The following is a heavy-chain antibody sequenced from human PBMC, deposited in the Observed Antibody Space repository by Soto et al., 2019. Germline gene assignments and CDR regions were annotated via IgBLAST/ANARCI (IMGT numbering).Heavy chain of an antibody. J-gene: IGHJ5*02. Sequence: TSETLSLTCTVSGGSISSYYWSWIRQPPGKGLEWIGYIYYSGSTNYNPSLKSRVTISVDTSKNQFSLKLSSVTAADTAVYYCARVGDCSGGSCVPQWNWFDPWGQGTLVTVSS. CDR2: IYYSGST. CDR1: GGSISSYY. D-gene: IGHD2-15*01. V-gene: IGHV4-59*01. CDR3: ARVGDCSGGSCVPQWNWFDP.